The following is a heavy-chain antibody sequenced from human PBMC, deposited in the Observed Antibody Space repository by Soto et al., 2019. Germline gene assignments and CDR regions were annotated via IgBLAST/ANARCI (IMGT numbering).Heavy chain of an antibody. CDR2: IYYSGSS. V-gene: IGHV4-39*01. D-gene: IGHD3-3*01. J-gene: IGHJ4*02. CDR3: ARAMEWLAPLDY. CDR1: GGSISSSPYY. Sequence: SETLSLTCTVSGGSISSSPYYWGWIRQPPGKGLEWVGSIYYSGSSYSNPSLKSRVTTSVDTSKNQFSLKLSSVTSSDTAVYYCARAMEWLAPLDYWGRGTLVTVSS.